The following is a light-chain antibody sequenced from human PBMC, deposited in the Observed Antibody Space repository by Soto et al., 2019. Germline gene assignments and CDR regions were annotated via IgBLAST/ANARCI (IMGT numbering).Light chain of an antibody. CDR1: QSVAANY. CDR3: HQYGTAPLT. CDR2: GAS. V-gene: IGKV3-20*01. J-gene: IGKJ3*01. Sequence: EVVWTQSPGTLSLSPGERATLSCRSSQSVAANYLAWYQQKRGQAPRLLIYGASSRATGIPDRFSGSGSGTDFTLTISRLEPEDFSVYYCHQYGTAPLTFGPGTKVDIK.